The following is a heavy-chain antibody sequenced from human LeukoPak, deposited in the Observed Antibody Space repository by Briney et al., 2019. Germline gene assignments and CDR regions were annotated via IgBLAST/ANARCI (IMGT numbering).Heavy chain of an antibody. V-gene: IGHV4-59*08. CDR2: IYYSGRT. CDR3: ATLTEDLGYFLH. J-gene: IGHJ1*01. CDR1: GGSIGSYY. D-gene: IGHD1-14*01. Sequence: SETLSLTCTSAGGSIGSYYWSWIRQPPGKGLEWIGYIYYSGRTKYNPSLKSRVTISVDTSKNKFSLKLSSVTAAYTAVDYCATLTEDLGYFLHWGQGTLVTVSS.